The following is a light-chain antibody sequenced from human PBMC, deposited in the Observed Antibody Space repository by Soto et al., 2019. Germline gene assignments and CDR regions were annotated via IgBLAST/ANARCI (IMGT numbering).Light chain of an antibody. V-gene: IGKV4-1*01. Sequence: DIVMTQSPDSLAVSLGERATINCKSSQSVLYSSNNKNYLAWYQQKPGQPPKLLIYWASTRESGVPVRFSGSGSGTDFNITISSLQAEDVAVYYCQQYYSTPQTFGQGTKVQIK. CDR3: QQYYSTPQT. J-gene: IGKJ1*01. CDR2: WAS. CDR1: QSVLYSSNNKNY.